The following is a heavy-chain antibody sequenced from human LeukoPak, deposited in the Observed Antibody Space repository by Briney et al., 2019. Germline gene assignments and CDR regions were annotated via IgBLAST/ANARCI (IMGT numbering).Heavy chain of an antibody. V-gene: IGHV3-66*01. J-gene: IGHJ4*02. CDR3: ARDLLTYGSGTYSPHYLVS. CDR2: IYSGGST. CDR1: GFTVSSSY. D-gene: IGHD3-10*01. Sequence: PGGSLRLSCAASGFTVSSSYMSWVRQAPGKGLECVSVIYSGGSTYYADSVEGRFTISRDNSKNTLYLQINNLRAEDTAMYYCARDLLTYGSGTYSPHYLVSWGQGTLVTVSS.